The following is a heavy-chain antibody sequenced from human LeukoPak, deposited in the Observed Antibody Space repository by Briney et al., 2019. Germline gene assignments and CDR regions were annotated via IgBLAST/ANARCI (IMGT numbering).Heavy chain of an antibody. J-gene: IGHJ4*02. CDR2: ISSGSSYI. Sequence: GGSLRLSCAASGFTFDTYSMNWVRLPPGKGLEWVSCISSGSSYIHYADSVKGRFTISRDNAKNSLYLQMNSLRAEDTGVYFCARGDNWRDYWGQGTLVTVSS. V-gene: IGHV3-21*01. CDR3: ARGDNWRDY. D-gene: IGHD5-24*01. CDR1: GFTFDTYS.